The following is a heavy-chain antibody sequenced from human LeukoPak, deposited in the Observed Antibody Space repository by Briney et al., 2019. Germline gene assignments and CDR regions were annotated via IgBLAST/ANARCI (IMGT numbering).Heavy chain of an antibody. CDR3: ARHSGGILEY. CDR2: IKQDGSDK. Sequence: GGSLRLSCAASGFTFSTYWMAWVRQAPGKGLEWVANIKQDGSDKNFVDSVKGRFTISRDNAKNSLYLQMNSLRAEDTAVYYCARHSGGILEYWGQGTLVTVSS. V-gene: IGHV3-7*05. D-gene: IGHD4-23*01. CDR1: GFTFSTYW. J-gene: IGHJ4*02.